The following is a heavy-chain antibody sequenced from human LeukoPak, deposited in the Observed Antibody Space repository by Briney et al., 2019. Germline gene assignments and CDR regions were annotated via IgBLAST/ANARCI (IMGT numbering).Heavy chain of an antibody. Sequence: PGRSLRLSCAASGFTFSSYAMHWVRQAPGKGLEWVAVISYDGSNKYYADSVKGRFTISRDNSKNTLYLQMNSLRAEDTAVYYCAREQAQLEFDYWGQETLVTVSS. V-gene: IGHV3-30-3*01. J-gene: IGHJ4*02. D-gene: IGHD3-10*01. CDR2: ISYDGSNK. CDR3: AREQAQLEFDY. CDR1: GFTFSSYA.